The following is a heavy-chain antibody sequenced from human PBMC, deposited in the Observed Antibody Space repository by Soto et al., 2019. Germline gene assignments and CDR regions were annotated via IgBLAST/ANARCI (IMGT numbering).Heavy chain of an antibody. Sequence: ASVKVSCKVSGYTLTELSMHWVRQAPGKGLEWMGGFDPEDGETIYAQKFQGRVAMTEDTSTDTAYMELSSLRSEDTALYYCAKDMRAGHTAMFSPPDYYGMDVWGQGTTVTVSS. J-gene: IGHJ6*02. CDR1: GYTLTELS. D-gene: IGHD5-18*01. V-gene: IGHV1-24*01. CDR2: FDPEDGET. CDR3: AKDMRAGHTAMFSPPDYYGMDV.